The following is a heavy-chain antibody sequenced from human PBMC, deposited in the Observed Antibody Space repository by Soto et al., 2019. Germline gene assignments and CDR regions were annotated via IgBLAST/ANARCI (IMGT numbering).Heavy chain of an antibody. CDR2: ISYDGSNK. CDR3: AKDRPTVAGTTRPSLYYYYGMDV. V-gene: IGHV3-30*18. D-gene: IGHD6-19*01. CDR1: GFTFSSYG. Sequence: QVQLVESGGGVVQPGRSLRLSCAASGFTFSSYGMHWVRQAPGKGVEWLAVISYDGSNKYYADSVKGRFTISRDNSKNTLYLQVNSLRAEDTAVYYCAKDRPTVAGTTRPSLYYYYGMDVWGQGTTVTVSS. J-gene: IGHJ6*02.